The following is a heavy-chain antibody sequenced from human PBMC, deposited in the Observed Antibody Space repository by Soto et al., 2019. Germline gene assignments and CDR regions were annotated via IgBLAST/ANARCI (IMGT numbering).Heavy chain of an antibody. CDR2: IKYSGTT. Sequence: SETLSLTCTVSGGSISSSSCHWGWIRQPPGKGLEWIASIKYSGTTFYNPSLKSRVTLSVDTSKNQFALKLSSVTAAETAVYYCARLPGTTIYYYHGMDVWGQGTTVTVSS. V-gene: IGHV4-39*01. D-gene: IGHD1-1*01. J-gene: IGHJ6*02. CDR3: ARLPGTTIYYYHGMDV. CDR1: GGSISSSSCH.